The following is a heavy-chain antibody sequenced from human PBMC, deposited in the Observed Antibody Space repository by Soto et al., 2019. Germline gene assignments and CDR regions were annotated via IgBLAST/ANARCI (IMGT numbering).Heavy chain of an antibody. Sequence: PGGSLRLSCAASGFTFSSYAMSWVRQAPGKGLEWVSAISGSGGSTYYADSVKGRFTISRDNSKNTLYLQMNSLRAEDTAVYYCAKPAPFYDFWSGYSYYFDYWGQGTLVTVSS. CDR3: AKPAPFYDFWSGYSYYFDY. V-gene: IGHV3-23*01. J-gene: IGHJ4*02. D-gene: IGHD3-3*01. CDR2: ISGSGGST. CDR1: GFTFSSYA.